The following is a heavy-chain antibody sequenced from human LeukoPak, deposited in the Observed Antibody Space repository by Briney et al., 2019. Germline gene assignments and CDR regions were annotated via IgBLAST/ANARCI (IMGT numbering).Heavy chain of an antibody. V-gene: IGHV4-59*11. CDR1: GGSISSHY. CDR2: IYYSGST. CDR3: ARGASRPSP. J-gene: IGHJ5*02. D-gene: IGHD2-2*01. Sequence: PSQTLSLTCTVSGGSISSHYWSWIRQPPGKGLEWIGYIYYSGSTNYNPSLKSRVTISVDTSKNQFSLKLSSVTAADTAVYYCARGASRPSPWGQATLATVSS.